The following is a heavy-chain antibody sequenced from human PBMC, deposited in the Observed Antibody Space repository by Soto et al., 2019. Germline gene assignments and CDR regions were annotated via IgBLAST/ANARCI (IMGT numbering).Heavy chain of an antibody. CDR2: ISGYTGNT. J-gene: IGHJ5*02. Sequence: QVQLVQSGAEVKKPGASVKVSCKASGYSLTDYGISWVRQAPGQGLEWMGWISGYTGNTNYAQKLQRRVTMTTDTSTNTAYMELRSLRSDDTGVNYCAREWDLWFDPWGKGTLVTVAS. CDR3: AREWDLWFDP. V-gene: IGHV1-18*04. CDR1: GYSLTDYG. D-gene: IGHD1-26*01.